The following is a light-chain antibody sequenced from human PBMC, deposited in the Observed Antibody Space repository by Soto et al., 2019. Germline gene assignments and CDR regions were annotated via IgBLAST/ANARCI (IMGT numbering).Light chain of an antibody. CDR3: QQVKGFPLT. V-gene: IGKV1-12*01. CDR2: AAS. Sequence: DIQMTQSPSSVSAFVGDRVAITCRASPDIARWLAWYQQQPGQAPRLLIYAASSLQSGVPTRFSGSGSVTDFTLTIPILQPEDSAVYYCQQVKGFPLTFGGGTKVEIK. CDR1: PDIARW. J-gene: IGKJ4*01.